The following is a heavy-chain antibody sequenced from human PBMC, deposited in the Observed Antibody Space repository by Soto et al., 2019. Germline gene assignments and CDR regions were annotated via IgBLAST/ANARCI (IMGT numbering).Heavy chain of an antibody. CDR2: INDSGST. J-gene: IGHJ6*02. CDR3: ARTESRSYYYSGMDI. D-gene: IGHD3-16*01. V-gene: IGHV4-34*01. CDR1: GGSFSDYL. Sequence: LSLTCTVYGGSFSDYLWSWIRQSPGKGLEWIGEINDSGSTNYNSFLKGRVTISLGTSKNQFSLKLRFVTAADTAVYYCARTESRSYYYSGMDIWGQGTTVTVSS.